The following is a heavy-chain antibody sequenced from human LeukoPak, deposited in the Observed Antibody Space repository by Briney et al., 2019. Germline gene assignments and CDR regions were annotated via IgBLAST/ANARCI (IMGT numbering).Heavy chain of an antibody. CDR1: GFTFSSYW. D-gene: IGHD2-2*02. Sequence: GGSLRLSCAASGFTFSSYWMSWVRQAPGKGVEGVANIKQDGSEKYYVDSVKGRFTISRDNAKNSLYLQMNSLSAEDTAVYYCARDRRGEYQLLYTFDYWGQGTLVTVSS. CDR3: ARDRRGEYQLLYTFDY. CDR2: IKQDGSEK. J-gene: IGHJ4*02. V-gene: IGHV3-7*01.